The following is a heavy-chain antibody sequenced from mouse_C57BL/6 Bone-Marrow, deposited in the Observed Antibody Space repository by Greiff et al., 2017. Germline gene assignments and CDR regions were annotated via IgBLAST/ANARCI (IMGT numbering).Heavy chain of an antibody. CDR1: GYTFTDYY. V-gene: IGHV1-76*01. CDR3: ANSDYYGSSYDWFAY. CDR2: IYPGSGNT. Sequence: QVQLQQSGAELVRPGASVKLSCKASGYTFTDYYINWVKQRPGQGLEWIARIYPGSGNTYYNEKFKGKATLTAEKSSSTAYMQLSSLTSEDSAVYFCANSDYYGSSYDWFAYWGQGTLVTVSA. J-gene: IGHJ3*01. D-gene: IGHD1-1*01.